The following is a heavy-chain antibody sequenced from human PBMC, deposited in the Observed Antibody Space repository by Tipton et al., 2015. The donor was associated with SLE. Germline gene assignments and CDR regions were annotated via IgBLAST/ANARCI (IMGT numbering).Heavy chain of an antibody. D-gene: IGHD1-14*01. J-gene: IGHJ6*02. CDR3: ARDRTGYGMDV. V-gene: IGHV4-61*02. Sequence: TLSLTCTVSGYSISSGSYFWSWIRQPAGKGLEWIGRIYASGYTNYNPSLRSRVILSVDTSKNLIFLKLSSATAADTATYYCARDRTGYGMDVWGQGTTVIVSS. CDR2: IYASGYT. CDR1: GYSISSGSYF.